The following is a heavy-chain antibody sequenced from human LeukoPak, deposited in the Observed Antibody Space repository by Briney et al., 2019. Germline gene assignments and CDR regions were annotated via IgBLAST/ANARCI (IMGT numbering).Heavy chain of an antibody. V-gene: IGHV3-53*01. Sequence: GGSLRLSCAASGFTVSSNYMSWVRQAPGKGLEWVSVIYSGGSTYYADSVKGRFTISRDNSKNTLYLQMNSLRAEDTAVYYCAKAGYDILTGYYGSFDYWGQGTLVTVSS. CDR2: IYSGGST. CDR1: GFTVSSNY. CDR3: AKAGYDILTGYYGSFDY. D-gene: IGHD3-9*01. J-gene: IGHJ4*02.